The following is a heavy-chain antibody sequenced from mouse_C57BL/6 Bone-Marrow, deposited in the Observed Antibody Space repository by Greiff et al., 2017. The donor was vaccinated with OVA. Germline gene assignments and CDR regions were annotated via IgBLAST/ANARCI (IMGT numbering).Heavy chain of an antibody. CDR3: TRAGTVFYWYFDV. CDR2: IDPETGGT. CDR1: GYTFTDYE. J-gene: IGHJ1*03. D-gene: IGHD4-1*01. Sequence: QVQLQQSGAELVRPGASVTLSCKASGYTFTDYEMHWVKQTPVHGLEWIGAIDPETGGTAYNQKFKGKAILTADKSSSTAYMELRSLTSEYSAVYYCTRAGTVFYWYFDVWGTGTTVTVSS. V-gene: IGHV1-15*01.